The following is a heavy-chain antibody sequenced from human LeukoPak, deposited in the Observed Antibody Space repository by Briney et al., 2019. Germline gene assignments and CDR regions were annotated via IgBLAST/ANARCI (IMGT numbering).Heavy chain of an antibody. CDR1: GFTFGGYG. CDR2: IAYDGSRA. D-gene: IGHD1-14*01. J-gene: IGHJ4*02. Sequence: GGSLRLSCAGSGFTFGGYGMHWFRQTPGKGLEWVAVIAYDGSRAFYADSVKGRFTISRDNSKNTMSVQMDDQRAEDTAVYYCTRYNNDHFDYWGQGTLVTVSS. CDR3: TRYNNDHFDY. V-gene: IGHV3-33*01.